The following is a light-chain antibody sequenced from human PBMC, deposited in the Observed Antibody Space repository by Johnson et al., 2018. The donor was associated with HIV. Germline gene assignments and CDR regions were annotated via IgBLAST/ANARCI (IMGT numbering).Light chain of an antibody. CDR1: SSNIGSNY. CDR2: DNN. V-gene: IGLV1-51*01. Sequence: QSVLTQAPSVSAAPGQKVTISCSGSSSNIGSNYVSWYQQLPGTAPKLLIYDNNKRPSGIPDRFSGSKSGKPATLGITGLQTGDEADYYCGTWDSSLSAYVFGTGTKVTVL. J-gene: IGLJ1*01. CDR3: GTWDSSLSAYV.